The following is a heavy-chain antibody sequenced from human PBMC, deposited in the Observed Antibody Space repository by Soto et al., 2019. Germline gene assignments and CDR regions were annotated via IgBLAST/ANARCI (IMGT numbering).Heavy chain of an antibody. CDR1: GGSISSYY. CDR2: IYYSGST. J-gene: IGHJ4*02. Sequence: SETLSLTCTVSGGSISSYYWSWIRQPPGKGLEWIGYIYYSGSTNYNPSLKSRVTISVDTSKNQFSLKLSSVTAADTAVYYCARWDTAMVRFDYWGQGTPVTVSS. V-gene: IGHV4-59*12. CDR3: ARWDTAMVRFDY. D-gene: IGHD5-18*01.